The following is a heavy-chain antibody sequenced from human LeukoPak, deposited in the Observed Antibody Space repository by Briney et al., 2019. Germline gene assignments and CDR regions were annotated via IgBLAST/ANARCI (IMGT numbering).Heavy chain of an antibody. CDR2: ISSATTTI. V-gene: IGHV3-11*04. CDR3: ARRLGFSSGWYSLDS. Sequence: GGSLRLSCVGSGFIFSDYYMSWIRQAPGKGLEWISYISSATTTIYYADSVKGRFTISRDNAQNSLYLQMSSLRAEDTAVYYCARRLGFSSGWYSLDSWGQGTLVTVSS. CDR1: GFIFSDYY. J-gene: IGHJ4*02. D-gene: IGHD6-19*01.